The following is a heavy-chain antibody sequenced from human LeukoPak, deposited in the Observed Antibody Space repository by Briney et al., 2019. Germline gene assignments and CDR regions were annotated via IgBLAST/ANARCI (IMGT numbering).Heavy chain of an antibody. CDR3: ARHVVLMVTTGDKLGYFDY. D-gene: IGHD2-8*01. Sequence: PSETLSLTCTVSGGSISSGNYYWGWIRQPPGKGLEWIGSIYYSGSTYYNPSLKSRVTISVDTSKNQFSLKLNSVTAGDTAVYYCARHVVLMVTTGDKLGYFDYWGQGTLVTVSP. V-gene: IGHV4-39*01. J-gene: IGHJ4*02. CDR2: IYYSGST. CDR1: GGSISSGNYY.